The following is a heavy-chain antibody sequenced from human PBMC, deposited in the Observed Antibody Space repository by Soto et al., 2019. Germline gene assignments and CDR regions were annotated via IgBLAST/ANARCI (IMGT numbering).Heavy chain of an antibody. CDR3: ARGQRKEWFEAKYGMDV. CDR2: IYYSGST. J-gene: IGHJ6*02. Sequence: PSETLSLTCTVSGASISSGGYYWTWLRQHPGKGLEWIGYIYYSGSTYYNPSLKSRITISVDTSKNQFSLKLTSVTAADTAVYYCARGQRKEWFEAKYGMDVWGQGTTVTVSS. D-gene: IGHD3-3*01. V-gene: IGHV4-31*03. CDR1: GASISSGGYY.